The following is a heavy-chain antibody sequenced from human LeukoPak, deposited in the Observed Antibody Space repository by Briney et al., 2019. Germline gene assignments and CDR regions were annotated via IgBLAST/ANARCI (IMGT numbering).Heavy chain of an antibody. CDR2: ISYSGRT. J-gene: IGHJ4*02. CDR1: GGSTSSSSFY. V-gene: IGHV4-39*01. CDR3: ARLRAYYYDSSGYYNFDF. D-gene: IGHD3-22*01. Sequence: SQTLSLTCTVSGGSTSSSSFYWGWIRQPPGKGLECIGRISYSGRTYYNPSLQSRVTISVDTSKNQFSLRLSSVTAADTAVYYCARLRAYYYDSSGYYNFDFWGQGTLVTVSS.